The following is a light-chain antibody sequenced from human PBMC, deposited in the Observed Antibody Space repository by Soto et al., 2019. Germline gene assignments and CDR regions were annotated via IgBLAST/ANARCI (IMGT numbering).Light chain of an antibody. V-gene: IGLV2-14*01. J-gene: IGLJ1*01. Sequence: QSVLTQRASVSGSPGQSITISCTGTSGDVGGYNYVSWYQQHPGKAPKLMIYEVSNRPSGVSNRFSGSKSGNTASLTISGLQAEDEADYYCSSYTSSSTPYVFGIGTKLTVL. CDR3: SSYTSSSTPYV. CDR1: SGDVGGYNY. CDR2: EVS.